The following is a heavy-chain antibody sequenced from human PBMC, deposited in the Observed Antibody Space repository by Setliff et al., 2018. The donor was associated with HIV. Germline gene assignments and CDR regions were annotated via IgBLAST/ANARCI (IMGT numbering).Heavy chain of an antibody. Sequence: PGGSLRLSCAASGFTFSGSAVHWVRQASGRGLEWVGRIRNKGNSYATTYAASVKGRFTISRDNSKNTLYLQMNSLRAEDTAVYYCATSRWTWGPDGFDIWGQGTTVTVSS. CDR2: IRNKGNSYAT. CDR3: ATSRWTWGPDGFDI. D-gene: IGHD1-1*01. V-gene: IGHV3-73*01. CDR1: GFTFSGSA. J-gene: IGHJ3*02.